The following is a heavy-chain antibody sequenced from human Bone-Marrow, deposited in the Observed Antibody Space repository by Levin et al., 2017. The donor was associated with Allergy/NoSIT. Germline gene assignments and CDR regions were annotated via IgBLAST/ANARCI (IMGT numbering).Heavy chain of an antibody. V-gene: IGHV3-48*02. CDR1: GFTFSIYS. J-gene: IGHJ4*02. CDR2: IGGTTSTI. D-gene: IGHD2-21*01. Sequence: GESLKISCAASGFTFSIYSMHWVRQAPGKGLEWLSYIGGTTSTILYADSVKGLFTISRDNAKNSLYLQMNSLRDEDPAVYYCARGFAVDRSYFDYWGQGRMVTVYS. CDR3: ARGFAVDRSYFDY.